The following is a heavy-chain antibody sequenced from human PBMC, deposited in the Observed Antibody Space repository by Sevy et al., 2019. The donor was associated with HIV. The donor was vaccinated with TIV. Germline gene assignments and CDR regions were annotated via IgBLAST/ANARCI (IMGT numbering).Heavy chain of an antibody. CDR3: ARDPTITGLHDS. D-gene: IGHD1-20*01. V-gene: IGHV3-74*01. Sequence: GGSLRLSCVASGFTFETYWMHWVRQSPGKGLMWVSRINDDGTNIRYADSVEGRFTVSRDNAKNTLYLQLNSLRADDTGVYYCARDPTITGLHDSWGQGTLVTVSS. CDR2: INDDGTNI. CDR1: GFTFETYW. J-gene: IGHJ4*02.